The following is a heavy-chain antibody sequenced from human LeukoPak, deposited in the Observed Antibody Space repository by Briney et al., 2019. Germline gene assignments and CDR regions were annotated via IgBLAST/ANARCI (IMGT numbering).Heavy chain of an antibody. Sequence: GGSVRLSCAASGFTFSSYSMNWVRQAPGKGLEWVSSISSSSSYIYYADSVKGRFTISRDNAKNSLYLQMNSLRAEDTAVYYCARAGGYYNFDYWGQGTLVTVSS. D-gene: IGHD3-10*01. V-gene: IGHV3-21*01. CDR1: GFTFSSYS. J-gene: IGHJ4*02. CDR3: ARAGGYYNFDY. CDR2: ISSSSSYI.